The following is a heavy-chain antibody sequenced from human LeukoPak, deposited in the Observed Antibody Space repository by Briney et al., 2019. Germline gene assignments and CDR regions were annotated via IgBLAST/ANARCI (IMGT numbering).Heavy chain of an antibody. V-gene: IGHV1-46*01. CDR2: INPTGTGT. CDR1: GYTFTNY. CDR3: AREESGGYFDY. J-gene: IGHJ4*02. Sequence: ASVKVSCKASGYTFTNYMHWVRQAPGQGLEWVGLINPTGTGTNYAQKFRGRVTLTRDTSTTTVYMELSSLRSEDTAVYYCAREESGGYFDYWGQGTPVTVSS. D-gene: IGHD2-8*02.